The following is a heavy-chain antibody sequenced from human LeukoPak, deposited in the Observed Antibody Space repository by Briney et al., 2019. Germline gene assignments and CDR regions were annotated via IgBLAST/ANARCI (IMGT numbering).Heavy chain of an antibody. J-gene: IGHJ4*02. CDR3: AKAWFGVPIDY. CDR2: IKQDGSEK. V-gene: IGHV3-7*03. Sequence: GGSLRLSCAASGFTFSSYWMSWVRQAPGKGLEWVANIKQDGSEKYYVDSVKGRFTISRDNAKNSLYLQMNSLRAEDTAVYYCAKAWFGVPIDYWGQGTLVTVSS. D-gene: IGHD3-10*01. CDR1: GFTFSSYW.